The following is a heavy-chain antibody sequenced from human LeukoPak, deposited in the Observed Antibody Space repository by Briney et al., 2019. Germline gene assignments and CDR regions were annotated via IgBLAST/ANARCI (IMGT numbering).Heavy chain of an antibody. CDR1: GFTFSSYS. Sequence: GGSLRLSCAASGFTFSSYSMNWVRQAPGKGLEWVSSISSSSSCIYYADSVKGRFTISRDNAKNSLYLQMNSLRAEDTAVYYCARERGTYDSSGYYLDYWGQGTLVTVSS. CDR3: ARERGTYDSSGYYLDY. D-gene: IGHD3-22*01. J-gene: IGHJ4*02. V-gene: IGHV3-21*01. CDR2: ISSSSSCI.